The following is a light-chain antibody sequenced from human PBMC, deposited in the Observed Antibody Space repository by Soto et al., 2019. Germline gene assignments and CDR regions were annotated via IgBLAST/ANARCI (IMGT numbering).Light chain of an antibody. Sequence: DIQMTKSRSSLFACVGDRVTITCQATQDINIYLNWYQQKPGKAPNLLIYDASNLEIGVPSRFSGSGSGTHFTFTISSLQTEDIGTYYCQQYDILPITFGRASRLEIK. CDR2: DAS. V-gene: IGKV1-33*01. CDR1: QDINIY. CDR3: QQYDILPIT. J-gene: IGKJ5*01.